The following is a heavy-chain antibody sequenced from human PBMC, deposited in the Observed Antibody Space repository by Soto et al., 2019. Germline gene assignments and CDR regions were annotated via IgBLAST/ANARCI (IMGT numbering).Heavy chain of an antibody. D-gene: IGHD3-22*01. CDR1: GGPISPYY. Sequence: PSETLSLTCTVSGGPISPYYWSWIRQPAGKGLEWIGRIYSSGSTNYNPPLKSRVSMSLDTARNQISLKVKSVTAADTAVYYCASEGGYFDSSGSGVYHYYGGEVWGRGTTVSVSS. J-gene: IGHJ6*02. V-gene: IGHV4-4*07. CDR2: IYSSGST. CDR3: ASEGGYFDSSGSGVYHYYGGEV.